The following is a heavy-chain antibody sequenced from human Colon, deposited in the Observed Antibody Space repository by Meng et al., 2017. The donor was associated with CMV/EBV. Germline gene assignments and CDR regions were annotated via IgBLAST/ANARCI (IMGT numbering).Heavy chain of an antibody. CDR1: GFTFTSHA. CDR3: ARETAVTTFFDS. V-gene: IGHV3-30*04. Sequence: GGSLRLSCAASGFTFTSHAMHWIRQAPGKGLEWVALIAYDGSNKYYADSVKGRLTISRDNSKNTLYLQMDRLRAEDTAVYYCARETAVTTFFDSWGQGMLVTVSS. CDR2: IAYDGSNK. D-gene: IGHD4-11*01. J-gene: IGHJ4*02.